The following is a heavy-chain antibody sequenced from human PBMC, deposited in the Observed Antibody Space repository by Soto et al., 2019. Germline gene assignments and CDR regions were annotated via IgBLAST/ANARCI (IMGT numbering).Heavy chain of an antibody. D-gene: IGHD2-2*01. CDR3: ARGSSSCSSTSCPTGLDY. J-gene: IGHJ4*02. Sequence: SETLSLTCAVYGGSFSGYYWSWIRQPPGKGLEWIGEINHSGSTNYNPSLKSRVTISVDTSKNQFSLKLSSVTAADTAVYYCARGSSSCSSTSCPTGLDYCGQGTLVIVSS. V-gene: IGHV4-34*01. CDR2: INHSGST. CDR1: GGSFSGYY.